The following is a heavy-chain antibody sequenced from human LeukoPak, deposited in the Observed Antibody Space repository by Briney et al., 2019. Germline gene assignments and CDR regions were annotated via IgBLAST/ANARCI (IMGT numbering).Heavy chain of an antibody. Sequence: GGSLRLSCAASGFTVSTNYMSWVRQAPGKGLEWVSVIYSGGSRYYADAVKGRFTISRDNSKNTLYLQMNSLRAEDTAVYYCAKGVQQLVHFDYWGQGTLVTVSS. V-gene: IGHV3-66*01. CDR1: GFTVSTNY. CDR2: IYSGGSR. CDR3: AKGVQQLVHFDY. D-gene: IGHD6-13*01. J-gene: IGHJ4*02.